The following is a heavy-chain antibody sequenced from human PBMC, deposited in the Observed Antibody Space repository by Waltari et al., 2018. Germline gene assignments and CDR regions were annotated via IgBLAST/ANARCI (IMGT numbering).Heavy chain of an antibody. Sequence: QVQLRESGPGLVKPSETLSLTCTVSGGSINSYYWSWIRQPAGEGLEWLGPISTNGGTNYNPSLKSRVTMSVDTSKNQFSMKLSSVTAADTALYYCARVKRDDYSDYWSRWFDPWGQGTLVTVSS. CDR1: GGSINSYY. D-gene: IGHD4-17*01. V-gene: IGHV4-4*07. CDR3: ARVKRDDYSDYWSRWFDP. J-gene: IGHJ5*02. CDR2: ISTNGGT.